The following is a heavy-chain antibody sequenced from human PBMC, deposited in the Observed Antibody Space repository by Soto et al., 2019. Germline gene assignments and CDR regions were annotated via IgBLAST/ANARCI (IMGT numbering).Heavy chain of an antibody. J-gene: IGHJ4*02. CDR2: IYPGDSET. CDR3: ARRGASGWYSAAY. Sequence: GESLKISCKGSGSSFTNYWVAWVRQMPGKGLEWMGIIYPGDSETRYSPSFQGQVTMSVDKSISTAYLQWSSLKASDTAMYYCARRGASGWYSAAYWGQGALVTVSS. V-gene: IGHV5-51*01. CDR1: GSSFTNYW. D-gene: IGHD6-13*01.